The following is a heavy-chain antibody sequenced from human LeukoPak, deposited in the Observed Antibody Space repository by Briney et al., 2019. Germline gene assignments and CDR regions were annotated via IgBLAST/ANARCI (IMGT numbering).Heavy chain of an antibody. J-gene: IGHJ4*02. CDR2: IRSSSSYI. D-gene: IGHD4-17*01. CDR1: GFTLSSYS. Sequence: GGSLRLSCAASGFTLSSYSMNWVRQAPGKGLGWVSFIRSSSSYIYYADSVKGRFTISRDNAKNSLYLQMNSLRVEDTAVYYCARIAFYGDYCDYWGQGTLVTVSS. CDR3: ARIAFYGDYCDY. V-gene: IGHV3-21*01.